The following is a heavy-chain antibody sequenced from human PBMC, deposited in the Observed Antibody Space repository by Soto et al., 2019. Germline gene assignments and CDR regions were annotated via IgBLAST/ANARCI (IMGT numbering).Heavy chain of an antibody. CDR2: INSNSGVT. Sequence: ASVKVSCKASGYTFTGNYLHWVRQAPGQGLEWMGSINSNSGVTDYAQKFQGRVTMTRDTSISTAYMELSRLTSDDTAVYYCGRESEVRGTHHFDYWGQGTPVTVSS. J-gene: IGHJ4*02. D-gene: IGHD1-7*01. V-gene: IGHV1-2*02. CDR3: GRESEVRGTHHFDY. CDR1: GYTFTGNY.